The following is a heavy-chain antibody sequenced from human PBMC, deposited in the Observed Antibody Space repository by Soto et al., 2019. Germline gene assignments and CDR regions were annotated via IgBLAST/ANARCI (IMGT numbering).Heavy chain of an antibody. D-gene: IGHD3-22*01. Sequence: SETLSLTCTVSGGSISRSSYYWGWIRQPPGKGLEWIGSIYYSGSTYYNPSLKSRVTISVDTSKNQFSLKLSSVTAADTAVYYCARHYINAPRIGTRRITMIYWFYPWGQGTLVTVSS. CDR3: ARHYINAPRIGTRRITMIYWFYP. J-gene: IGHJ5*02. CDR1: GGSISRSSYY. CDR2: IYYSGST. V-gene: IGHV4-39*01.